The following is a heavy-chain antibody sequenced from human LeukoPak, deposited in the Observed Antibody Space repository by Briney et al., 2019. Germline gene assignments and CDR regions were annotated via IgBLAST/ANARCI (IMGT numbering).Heavy chain of an antibody. CDR1: GGSISSGSYY. CDR3: ASGGVVPATYYCYYYMDV. D-gene: IGHD2-2*01. J-gene: IGHJ6*03. V-gene: IGHV4-61*02. CDR2: IYTSGST. Sequence: SQTLSLTCTVSGGSISSGSYYWSWIRQPAGKGLEWIGRIYTSGSTNYNPSLKSRVTISVDTSKNQFSLKLSSVTAADTAVYYCASGGVVPATYYCYYYMDVWGKGTTVTVSS.